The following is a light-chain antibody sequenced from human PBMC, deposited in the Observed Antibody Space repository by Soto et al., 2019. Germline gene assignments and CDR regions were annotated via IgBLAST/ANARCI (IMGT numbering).Light chain of an antibody. CDR2: GAS. J-gene: IGKJ1*01. CDR1: PSVDNN. V-gene: IGKV3-15*01. Sequence: ETVLTQSPATLSVSPGERATLSCRASPSVDNNLAWYQQKPGQAPRLLIYGASTRATGIPARFSGSGSGTDFTLTISSRQSEDFAVYFCQQFYTWPQTFGHGTRVEI. CDR3: QQFYTWPQT.